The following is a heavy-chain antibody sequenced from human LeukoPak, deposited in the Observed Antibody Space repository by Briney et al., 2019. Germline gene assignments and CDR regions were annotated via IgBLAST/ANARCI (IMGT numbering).Heavy chain of an antibody. V-gene: IGHV4-59*11. Sequence: SETLSLTCTVSGGSISSHYWSWIRQPPGKGLEWIGYIYYSGSTNYNPSLKSRVTISVDTSKNQFSLKLSSVTAADTAVYYCARAEDYGDYSSRAFDIWGQGTMVTVSS. CDR2: IYYSGST. CDR3: ARAEDYGDYSSRAFDI. CDR1: GGSISSHY. D-gene: IGHD4-17*01. J-gene: IGHJ3*02.